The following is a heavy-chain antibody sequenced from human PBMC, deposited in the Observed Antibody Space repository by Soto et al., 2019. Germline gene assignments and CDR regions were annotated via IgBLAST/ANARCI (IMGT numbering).Heavy chain of an antibody. V-gene: IGHV3-21*02. CDR2: INGGSTSV. CDR1: GFTFSVSA. CDR3: ARGGGRLNY. D-gene: IGHD2-15*01. J-gene: IGHJ4*02. Sequence: DVQLVESGGGLVKPGGSLRLSCEASGFTFSVSAMNWVRQAPGKGLEWVSSINGGSTSVHYADSVKGRFTISRDNANHSLSLQLNNRRVEDTAVYYCARGGGRLNYWGQGTLVSVSS.